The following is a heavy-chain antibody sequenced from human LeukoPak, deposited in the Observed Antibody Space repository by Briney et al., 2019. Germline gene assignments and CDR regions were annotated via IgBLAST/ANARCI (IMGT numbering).Heavy chain of an antibody. CDR2: IRYDGSNK. CDR1: GFTFSSYG. V-gene: IGHV3-30*02. Sequence: GGSLRLSCAASGFTFSSYGMHWVRQAPGKGLEWVTFIRYDGSNKHYADSVKGRFTISRDNSKNTLYLQMNSLRAEDTAVYYCAKAVQLWDVPDYWGQGTLVTVSS. D-gene: IGHD5-18*01. J-gene: IGHJ4*02. CDR3: AKAVQLWDVPDY.